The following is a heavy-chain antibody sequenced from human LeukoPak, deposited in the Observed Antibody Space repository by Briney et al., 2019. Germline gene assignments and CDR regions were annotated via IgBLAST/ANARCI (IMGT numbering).Heavy chain of an antibody. CDR1: GGSTTRSSNY. CDR3: ASSLLETLEYFDL. V-gene: IGHV4-39*07. CDR2: IHFSGTT. Sequence: PSETLSLTCTVSGGSTTRSSNYWNWIRQPPGKGLEWIGSIHFSGTTYYDPSLTSRATVSVDASKNQFSLKLYSVTAADTAIYYCASSLLETLEYFDLWGQGTLVAVSS. J-gene: IGHJ4*02.